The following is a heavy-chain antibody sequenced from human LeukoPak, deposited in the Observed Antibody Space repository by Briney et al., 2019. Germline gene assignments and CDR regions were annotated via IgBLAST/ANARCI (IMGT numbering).Heavy chain of an antibody. J-gene: IGHJ4*02. CDR1: GYTFTSYD. CDR2: MNPNSGAT. CDR3: ASDARTVTSYYFDY. V-gene: IGHV1-8*01. Sequence: ASVKVSCKASGYTFTSYDINWLRQATGQGPEWMGWMNPNSGATGYAQKFQGRVTMTRSTSINTAYMELSSLRSEDTAVYYCASDARTVTSYYFDYWGQGTLVTVSS. D-gene: IGHD4-17*01.